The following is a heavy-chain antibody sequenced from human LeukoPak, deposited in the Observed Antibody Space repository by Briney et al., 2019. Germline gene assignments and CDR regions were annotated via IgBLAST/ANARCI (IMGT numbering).Heavy chain of an antibody. V-gene: IGHV3-43*02. D-gene: IGHD2-2*01. CDR1: GFTFDDYA. CDR2: ISGDGGST. J-gene: IGHJ4*02. Sequence: GGSLRLSCAASGFTFDDYAMHWVRQAPGKGLEWVSLISGDGGSTYYADSVKGRFTISRDNSKNSLYLQMNSLRTEDTALYYCAKDIARVGQYCSSTSCYDGLFDYWGQGTLVTVSS. CDR3: AKDIARVGQYCSSTSCYDGLFDY.